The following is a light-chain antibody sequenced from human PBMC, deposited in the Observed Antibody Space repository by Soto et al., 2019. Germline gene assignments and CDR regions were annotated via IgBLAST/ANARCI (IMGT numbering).Light chain of an antibody. J-gene: IGKJ1*01. CDR3: QQYDKLVT. CDR1: QDIRNY. Sequence: DIQMTQSPSALSASTGDRVTITCQASQDIRNYLHWYQHKPGKAPKLLIYDASKLQTGVPSRFRGSGSGTTFTFIISSLQPEDVATYYCQQYDKLVTFGQGTKVEMK. V-gene: IGKV1-33*01. CDR2: DAS.